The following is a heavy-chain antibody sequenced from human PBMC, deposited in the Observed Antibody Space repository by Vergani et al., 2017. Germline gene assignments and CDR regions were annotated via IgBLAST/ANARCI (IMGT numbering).Heavy chain of an antibody. J-gene: IGHJ4*02. CDR1: GGTFSSYA. CDR2: IIPNSGGT. CDR3: ARGGWEMATIMILY. Sequence: QVQLVQSGAEVKKPGSSVKVSCKASGGTFSSYAISWVRQAPGQGLEWMGGIIPNSGGTNYAQKFQGRVTMTRDTSISTAYMELSRLRSDDTAVYYCARGGWEMATIMILYWGQGTLVTVSS. V-gene: IGHV1-2*02. D-gene: IGHD5-24*01.